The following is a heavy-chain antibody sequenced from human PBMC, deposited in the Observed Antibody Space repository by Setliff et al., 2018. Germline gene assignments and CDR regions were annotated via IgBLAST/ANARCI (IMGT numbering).Heavy chain of an antibody. V-gene: IGHV1-18*01. CDR1: GYTSTSYG. Sequence: GASVKVSCKASGYTSTSYGISWVRQAPGQGLEWMGWISAYNGNTNYAQKLQGRVTMTTDTSTSTAYMELRSLRSDDTAVYYCARVGVYYYDSSGYHRSPYYYYYGMDVWGQGTTVTVSS. CDR3: ARVGVYYYDSSGYHRSPYYYYYGMDV. D-gene: IGHD3-22*01. CDR2: ISAYNGNT. J-gene: IGHJ6*02.